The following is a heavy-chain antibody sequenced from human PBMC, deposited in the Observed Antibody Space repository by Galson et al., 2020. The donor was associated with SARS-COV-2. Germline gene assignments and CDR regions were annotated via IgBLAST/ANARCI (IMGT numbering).Heavy chain of an antibody. CDR1: GSTFTSYG. CDR3: AREGGYYYDSSGLLDY. J-gene: IGHJ4*02. D-gene: IGHD3-22*01. V-gene: IGHV1-18*04. CDR2: ISAYNGNT. Sequence: ASVKVSCKASGSTFTSYGLSWVRQAPGQGLEWMGWISAYNGNTNYAKKLQGRVTMTTDTSTSTAYMELRSLRSDYTAVYYCAREGGYYYDSSGLLDYWGQGTLVTVSS.